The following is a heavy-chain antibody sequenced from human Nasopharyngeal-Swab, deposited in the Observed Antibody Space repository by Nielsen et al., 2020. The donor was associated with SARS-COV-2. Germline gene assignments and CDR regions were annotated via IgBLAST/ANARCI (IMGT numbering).Heavy chain of an antibody. D-gene: IGHD2-2*01. Sequence: ASVKVSCKASGYTFTSYGISWVRQAPGQGLEWMGWISAYNGNTNYAQKLQGRVTMTTDTSTSTAYMDLSSLRSEDTAVYYCARRGRCSGSSCDMDVWGQGTTVTVSS. V-gene: IGHV1-18*01. CDR1: GYTFTSYG. J-gene: IGHJ6*02. CDR3: ARRGRCSGSSCDMDV. CDR2: ISAYNGNT.